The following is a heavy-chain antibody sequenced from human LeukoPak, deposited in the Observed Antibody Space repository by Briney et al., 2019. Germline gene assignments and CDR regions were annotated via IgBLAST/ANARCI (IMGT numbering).Heavy chain of an antibody. CDR1: GFTFSSYG. D-gene: IGHD3-3*01. CDR2: ISYDGSNK. Sequence: GGSLRLSCAASGFTFSSYGMHWVRQAPGKGLEWVAVISYDGSNKYYEDSVKGRFTISRDNSKNTLYLQMNSLRAEDTAVYYCAKGSKITIFGVVIGDYWGQGTLVTVSS. CDR3: AKGSKITIFGVVIGDY. J-gene: IGHJ4*02. V-gene: IGHV3-30*18.